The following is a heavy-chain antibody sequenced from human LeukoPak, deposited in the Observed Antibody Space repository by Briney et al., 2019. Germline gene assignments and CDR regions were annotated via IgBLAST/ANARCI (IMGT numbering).Heavy chain of an antibody. J-gene: IGHJ4*02. CDR3: ARGGYVWGSYRIDY. Sequence: SETLSLTCSVYGGSFSGYYWSWIRQPPGKGLEWIGEINHSGSTNYNPSLKSRVTISVDTSKNQFSLKLSSVTAADTAVYYCARGGYVWGSYRIDYWGQGTLVTVSS. CDR2: INHSGST. CDR1: GGSFSGYY. V-gene: IGHV4-34*01. D-gene: IGHD3-16*02.